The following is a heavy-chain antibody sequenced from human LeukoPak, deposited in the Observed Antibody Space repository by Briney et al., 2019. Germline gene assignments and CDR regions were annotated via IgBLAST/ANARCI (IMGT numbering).Heavy chain of an antibody. V-gene: IGHV4-31*03. J-gene: IGHJ6*03. CDR3: ARSVLYYYYYMDV. D-gene: IGHD3-10*01. CDR1: GGSISSGGYY. CDR2: IYYSGST. Sequence: SETLSLTCTVSGGSISSGGYYWSWIGQHPGKGLEWIGYIYYSGSTYYNPSLKSRVTISVDTSKNQFSLKLSSVTAADTAVYYCARSVLYYYYYMDVWGKGTTVTVSS.